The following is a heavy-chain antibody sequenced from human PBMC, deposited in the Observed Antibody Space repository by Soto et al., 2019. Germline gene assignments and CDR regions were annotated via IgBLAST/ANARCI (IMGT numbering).Heavy chain of an antibody. CDR3: AKVYSLEHQVMDV. CDR2: IKSNPGGGRT. CDR1: GFNFYYAW. Sequence: EVQVIESGGGLVEPGGSLRLSCSASGFNFYYAWMTWVRQAPGKGLEWVGRIKSNPGGGRTDYAAPDKGRFIISRDDSENTIHLQMNSLKVEDTALYSSAKVYSLEHQVMDVWGQGTTVTV. V-gene: IGHV3-15*05. D-gene: IGHD1-1*01. J-gene: IGHJ6*02.